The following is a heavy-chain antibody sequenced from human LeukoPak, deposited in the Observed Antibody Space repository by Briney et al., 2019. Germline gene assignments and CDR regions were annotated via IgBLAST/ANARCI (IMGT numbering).Heavy chain of an antibody. V-gene: IGHV3-30*02. CDR1: GFTFSSYG. D-gene: IGHD6-13*01. Sequence: GGSLRLSCAASGFTFSSYGMHRVRQAPGKGLEWVAFIRYDGSNKYYADSVKGRFTISRDNSKNTLYLQMNSLRAEDTAVYYCANLPPNYSSSWYEDYWGQGTLVTVSS. J-gene: IGHJ4*02. CDR3: ANLPPNYSSSWYEDY. CDR2: IRYDGSNK.